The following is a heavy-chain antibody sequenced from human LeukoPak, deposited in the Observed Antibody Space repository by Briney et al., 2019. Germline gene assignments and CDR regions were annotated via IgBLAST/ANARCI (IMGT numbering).Heavy chain of an antibody. D-gene: IGHD3-3*01. V-gene: IGHV1-2*02. CDR1: GYTFTGYY. J-gene: IGHJ4*02. CDR2: INPNSGVT. Sequence: ASVKDSCKASGYTFTGYYMHWVRQAPGQGLEWMGCINPNSGVTNYAQKFQGRVTMTRDTSISTAYMELSRLRSDDTAVYYCARGRYDLWSGLKYFDYWGQGTLVTVSS. CDR3: ARGRYDLWSGLKYFDY.